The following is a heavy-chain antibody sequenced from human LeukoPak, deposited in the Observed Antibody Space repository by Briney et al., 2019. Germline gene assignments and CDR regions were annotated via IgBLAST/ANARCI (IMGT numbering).Heavy chain of an antibody. J-gene: IGHJ6*02. CDR1: GXXFXSXX. D-gene: IGHD2-2*01. CDR2: XXAYNDNT. V-gene: IGHV1-18*01. Sequence: GASVXVSXKASGXXFXSXXXXXVXQXPXQXXXXXXXXXAYNDNTNYAQKLQGRVTMTTDTSTSTAFMELRSLRSDDTAVYYCARRFVVVPERYYGMDVWGQGTTVTVSS. CDR3: ARRFVVVPERYYGMDV.